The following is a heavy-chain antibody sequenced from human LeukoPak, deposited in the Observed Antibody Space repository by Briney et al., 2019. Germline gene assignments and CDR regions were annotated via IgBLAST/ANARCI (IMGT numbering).Heavy chain of an antibody. J-gene: IGHJ4*02. V-gene: IGHV4-39*01. CDR2: IYYSGST. Sequence: PSETLSLTCTVSGGSISSSSYYWGWIRQPPGKGLEWIGSIYYSGSTYYNPSLKSRVTISVDTSKNQFSLKLSSVTAADTAVYYCAVNWGSLFTYDYWGQGTLVTVSS. CDR1: GGSISSSSYY. CDR3: AVNWGSLFTYDY. D-gene: IGHD7-27*01.